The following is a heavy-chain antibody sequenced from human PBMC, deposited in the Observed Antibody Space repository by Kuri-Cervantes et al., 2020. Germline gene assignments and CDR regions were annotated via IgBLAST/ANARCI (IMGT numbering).Heavy chain of an antibody. CDR2: ISWDGGST. V-gene: IGHV3-43*01. Sequence: GESLKISCAASGFTFDDYTMHWVRQAPGKGLEWVSLISWDGGSTYYADSVKGRFTISRDNSKNSLYLQMNSLRTEDTALYYCAKEGQYDSSGYSHYGMDVWGQGTTVTVSS. J-gene: IGHJ6*02. D-gene: IGHD3-22*01. CDR1: GFTFDDYT. CDR3: AKEGQYDSSGYSHYGMDV.